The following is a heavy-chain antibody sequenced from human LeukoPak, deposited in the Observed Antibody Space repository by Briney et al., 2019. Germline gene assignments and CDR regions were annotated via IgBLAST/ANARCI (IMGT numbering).Heavy chain of an antibody. J-gene: IGHJ5*02. V-gene: IGHV4-59*01. CDR3: ARGFPCSGGSCYSWFDP. D-gene: IGHD2-15*01. CDR1: GGSISSYY. CDR2: IHYSGST. Sequence: SETLSLTCTVSGGSISSYYWSWIRQPPGKGLEWIGYIHYSGSTNYNPSLKSRVTISVDTSKNQFSLKLSSVTAADTAVYYCARGFPCSGGSCYSWFDPWGQGTLVTVSS.